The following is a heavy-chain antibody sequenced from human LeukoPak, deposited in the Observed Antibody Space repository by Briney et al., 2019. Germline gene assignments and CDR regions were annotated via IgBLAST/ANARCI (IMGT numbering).Heavy chain of an antibody. CDR1: GFTVSSNY. J-gene: IGHJ5*02. D-gene: IGHD6-13*01. V-gene: IGHV3-66*02. CDR3: AREQRIVGSSWDNWFDP. CDR2: IYSGGGT. Sequence: GGSLRLSCAASGFTVSSNYMSWVRQAPGKGLEWVSVIYSGGGTYYADSVKGRFTISRDNSKNTLYLQMNSLRAEDTAVYYCAREQRIVGSSWDNWFDPWGQGTLVTVSS.